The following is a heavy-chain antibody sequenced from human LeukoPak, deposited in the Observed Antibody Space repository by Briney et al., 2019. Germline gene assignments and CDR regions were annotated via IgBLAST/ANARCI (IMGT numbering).Heavy chain of an antibody. V-gene: IGHV1-18*04. J-gene: IGHJ4*02. CDR3: ARDSYYDILTHLDY. CDR1: GYTFTSYG. Sequence: ASVKASCKASGYTFTSYGISWVRQAPGQGLEWMGWISAYNGNTNYAQKLQGRVTMTTDTSTSTAYMELRSLRSDDTAVYYCARDSYYDILTHLDYWGQGTLVTVSS. CDR2: ISAYNGNT. D-gene: IGHD3-9*01.